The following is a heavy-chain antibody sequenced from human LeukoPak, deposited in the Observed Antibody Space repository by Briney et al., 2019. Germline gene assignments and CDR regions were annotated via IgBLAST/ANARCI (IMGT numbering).Heavy chain of an antibody. Sequence: SGESLKISFKGSGYRFPNYWIGWVRQMPGQGLEWMGIIYPADSDTRYSSSFQGQVTISADKSINTAYLQWTSLKASDTAMYYCARRKGDGYNSPFDYWGQGTLVTVSS. CDR2: IYPADSDT. D-gene: IGHD5-24*01. CDR1: GYRFPNYW. CDR3: ARRKGDGYNSPFDY. V-gene: IGHV5-51*01. J-gene: IGHJ4*02.